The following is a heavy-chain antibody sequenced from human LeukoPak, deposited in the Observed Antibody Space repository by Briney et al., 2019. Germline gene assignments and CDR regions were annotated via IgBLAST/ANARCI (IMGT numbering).Heavy chain of an antibody. CDR3: ASVPDRCSGGSCYHPFDP. J-gene: IGHJ5*02. V-gene: IGHV1-2*02. CDR2: INPNSGGT. D-gene: IGHD2-15*01. Sequence: ASGKVSCKASGYTFTGYYMHWVRQAPGQGLEWMGWINPNSGGTNYAQKFQGRVTMTRDTSISTAYMELSRLRSDDTAVYYCASVPDRCSGGSCYHPFDPWGQGTLVTVSS. CDR1: GYTFTGYY.